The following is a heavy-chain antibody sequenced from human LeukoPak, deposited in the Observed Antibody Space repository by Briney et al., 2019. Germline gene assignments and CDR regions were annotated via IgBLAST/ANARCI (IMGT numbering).Heavy chain of an antibody. J-gene: IGHJ4*02. V-gene: IGHV3-30*18. CDR3: AKSNKRGVIVPPYFDY. CDR2: ISYDGSNK. Sequence: GGSLRLSCAASGFTFSSYGMHWVRQAPGKGLEWVAVISYDGSNKYYADSVKGRFTISRDNSKNTLYLQMNSLRAEDTAVYYCAKSNKRGVIVPPYFDYWGQGTLVTVSS. D-gene: IGHD3-16*02. CDR1: GFTFSSYG.